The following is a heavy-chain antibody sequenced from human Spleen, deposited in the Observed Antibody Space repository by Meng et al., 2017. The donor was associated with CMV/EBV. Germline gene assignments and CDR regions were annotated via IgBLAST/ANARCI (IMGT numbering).Heavy chain of an antibody. CDR1: GGSINSSSYY. J-gene: IGHJ4*02. V-gene: IGHV4-39*01. D-gene: IGHD2-21*01. CDR3: ARGIVVAYYFDY. CDR2: IYYSGNT. Sequence: SETLSLTCTVSGGSINSSSYYWGWIRQPPGKGLEWIGSIYYSGNTYYNPSLKSRVTISVDTSKNQFSLKLSSVTAADTAVYYCARGIVVAYYFDYWGQGTLVTVSS.